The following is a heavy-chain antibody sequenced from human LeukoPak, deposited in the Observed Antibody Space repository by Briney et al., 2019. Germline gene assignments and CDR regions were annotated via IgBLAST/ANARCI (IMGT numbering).Heavy chain of an antibody. D-gene: IGHD4-23*01. Sequence: PGRSLRLSCAASGFRFDDYAMHWVRQAPGKGLEWVSGISWNSGNIGYADSVKGRFTISRDNAKNSLYLQMNSLRTEDMALYYCAKDTIGYGGNGLEHWGQGTLVTVSS. CDR3: AKDTIGYGGNGLEH. J-gene: IGHJ4*02. CDR1: GFRFDDYA. V-gene: IGHV3-9*03. CDR2: ISWNSGNI.